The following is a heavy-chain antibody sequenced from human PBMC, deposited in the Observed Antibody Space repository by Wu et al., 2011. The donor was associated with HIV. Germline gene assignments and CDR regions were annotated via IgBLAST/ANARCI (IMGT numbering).Heavy chain of an antibody. J-gene: IGHJ3*02. D-gene: IGHD3-10*01. Sequence: QVQLVQSGAEVKKPGASVKVSCKASGYTFTGYYIHWVRQAPGQGLEWMGWINPNSGVTNYAQNFQGRVTMTRDTSISTAYMELNRLKSDDTAVYYCAREKYYYGSGFECLLIIWGQRAMVTVSS. CDR2: INPNSGVT. CDR1: GYTFTGYY. V-gene: IGHV1-2*02. CDR3: AREKYYYGSGFECLLII.